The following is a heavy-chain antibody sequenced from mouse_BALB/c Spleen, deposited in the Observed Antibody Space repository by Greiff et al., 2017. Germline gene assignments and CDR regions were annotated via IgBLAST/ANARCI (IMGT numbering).Heavy chain of an antibody. CDR2: ISSGGGST. CDR1: GFAFSSYD. D-gene: IGHD2-1*01. Sequence: EVKLVESGGGLVKPGGSLKLSCAASGFAFSSYDMSWVRQTPEKRLEWVAYISSGGGSTYYPDSVKGRFTISRDNAKNNLYLQMSSLRSEDTALYYCARGNYETWFAYWGQGTLVTVSA. J-gene: IGHJ3*01. CDR3: ARGNYETWFAY. V-gene: IGHV5-12-1*01.